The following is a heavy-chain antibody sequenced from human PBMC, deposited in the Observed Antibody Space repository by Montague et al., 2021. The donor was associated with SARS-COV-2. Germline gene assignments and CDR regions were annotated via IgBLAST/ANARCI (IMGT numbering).Heavy chain of an antibody. J-gene: IGHJ6*02. CDR3: ARGTTVTTFYYYYYGMDV. D-gene: IGHD4-17*01. Sequence: SETLSLTCTVSGGSISSSSYYWGWIRQPPGKGLEWIGEISHSGSTNYNPSLKSRVTISVDTSKNQFSPKLSSVTAADTAVYYCARGTTVTTFYYYYYGMDVWGQGTTVTVSS. V-gene: IGHV4-39*07. CDR1: GGSISSSSYY. CDR2: ISHSGST.